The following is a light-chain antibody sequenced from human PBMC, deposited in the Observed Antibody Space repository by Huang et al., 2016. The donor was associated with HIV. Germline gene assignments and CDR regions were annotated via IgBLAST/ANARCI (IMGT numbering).Light chain of an antibody. CDR2: GAS. CDR3: QQYDNWRSYT. CDR1: QSVGTN. V-gene: IGKV3D-15*01. J-gene: IGKJ2*01. Sequence: EIVMTQSPVTLSVSPGERATLSCRASQSVGTNLAWYQQKPGQAPRLLIYGASTRATGIPDRFSGSGSGTDVTLAISSLQSEDFALYYCQQYDNWRSYTFGQGTKLEIK.